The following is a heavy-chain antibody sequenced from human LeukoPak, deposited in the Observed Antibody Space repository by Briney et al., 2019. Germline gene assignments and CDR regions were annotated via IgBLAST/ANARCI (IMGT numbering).Heavy chain of an antibody. Sequence: AGGSLRLSCAASGFTFSSHSLDWVRQAPGKGLEWVSSISSTSSYIYYADSVKGRFTISRDNAKNSLYLQMNSLRAEDTAVYYCAREGGSNLLSSDTFDFWGQGTMVTVSS. D-gene: IGHD2-15*01. CDR1: GFTFSSHS. CDR2: ISSTSSYI. V-gene: IGHV3-21*01. CDR3: AREGGSNLLSSDTFDF. J-gene: IGHJ3*01.